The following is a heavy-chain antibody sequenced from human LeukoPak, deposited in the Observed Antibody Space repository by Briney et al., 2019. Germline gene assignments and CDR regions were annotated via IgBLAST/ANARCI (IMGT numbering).Heavy chain of an antibody. D-gene: IGHD3-10*01. CDR2: IYYSGST. CDR3: ARGVSMVRGVISLYYFDY. CDR1: GGSISSYY. J-gene: IGHJ4*02. Sequence: SETLSLTCTVSGGSISSYYWSWIRQPPGKGLEWIGYIYYSGSTNYNPSLKSRVTISVDTSKNQFSLKLSSVTAADTAVYYCARGVSMVRGVISLYYFDYWGQGTLVTVSS. V-gene: IGHV4-59*01.